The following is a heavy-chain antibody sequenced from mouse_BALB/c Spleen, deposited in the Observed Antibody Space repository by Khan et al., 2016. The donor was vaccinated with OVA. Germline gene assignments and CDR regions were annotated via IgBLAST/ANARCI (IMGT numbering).Heavy chain of an antibody. Sequence: EVELVESGPGLVKPSQSLSLTCTVTGYSITSDYAWNWIRQFPGNKLEWMGYISYSGSTSYNPSLTSRISITRDTSKNQFFLQLNSVTTEDTATDYCARRAYYGNWYFDVWGAGTTVTVSS. CDR2: ISYSGST. J-gene: IGHJ1*01. D-gene: IGHD2-1*01. CDR1: GYSITSDYA. CDR3: ARRAYYGNWYFDV. V-gene: IGHV3-2*02.